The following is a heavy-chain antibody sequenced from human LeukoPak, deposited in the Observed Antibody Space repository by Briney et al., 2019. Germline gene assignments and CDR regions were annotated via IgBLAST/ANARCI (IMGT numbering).Heavy chain of an antibody. J-gene: IGHJ4*02. CDR3: AREITTAGMGNFDY. V-gene: IGHV4-34*09. Sequence: SETLSLTCAVYGGSFSGYYWSRIRQHPGKGLEWIGYIYYSGSAYYNPSLKSRVAISVDTSKNQFSLELSSVTAADTALYYCAREITTAGMGNFDYWGQGTLVTVSS. CDR1: GGSFSGYY. CDR2: IYYSGSA. D-gene: IGHD6-13*01.